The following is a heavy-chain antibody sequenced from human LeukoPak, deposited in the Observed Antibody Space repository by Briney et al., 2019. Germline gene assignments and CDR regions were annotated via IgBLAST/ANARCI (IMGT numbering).Heavy chain of an antibody. CDR3: ARAGGDGYNYPD. V-gene: IGHV4-34*01. CDR2: IKHIGST. D-gene: IGHD5-24*01. Sequence: SETLSLTCAVHGGSFSGYYWSWVRQPPGKGLEWIGEIKHIGSTNHNPALKSRVTMSIDTSKKQFSLKLSSVTAADTAVYYCARAGGDGYNYPDWGQGTLVTVSS. J-gene: IGHJ4*02. CDR1: GGSFSGYY.